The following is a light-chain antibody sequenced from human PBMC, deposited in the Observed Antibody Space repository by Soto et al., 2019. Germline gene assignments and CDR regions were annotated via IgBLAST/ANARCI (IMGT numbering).Light chain of an antibody. Sequence: DIQMTQSPSTLSGSVGDRVTITCRASQSISSFLAWYQQKPGKAPKLLIYEASTLKSGVPSRFSGSGSGTEFTLTISSLQPEDYATYYCQHYNSFPRAFGQGTKLELK. CDR3: QHYNSFPRA. CDR1: QSISSF. J-gene: IGKJ1*01. V-gene: IGKV1-5*03. CDR2: EAS.